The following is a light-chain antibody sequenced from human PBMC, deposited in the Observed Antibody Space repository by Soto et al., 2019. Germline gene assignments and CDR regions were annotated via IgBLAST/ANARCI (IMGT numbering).Light chain of an antibody. Sequence: QSALTQPPSASGSPGQSVTISCTGTSSDVGAYDYVSWYQQHPGKAPKLMIYEVSKRPSGVPDRFSGSKSGNTASLTVAGLHAEDEAAYYCASLQGGNNDVFGTGTKLTVL. CDR3: ASLQGGNNDV. J-gene: IGLJ1*01. CDR1: SSDVGAYDY. V-gene: IGLV2-8*01. CDR2: EVS.